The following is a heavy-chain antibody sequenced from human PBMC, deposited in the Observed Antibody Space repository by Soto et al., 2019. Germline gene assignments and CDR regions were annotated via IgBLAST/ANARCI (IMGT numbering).Heavy chain of an antibody. CDR2: IWFDGSRT. J-gene: IGHJ6*02. V-gene: IGHV3-33*01. CDR3: ARVVDTAGMDA. D-gene: IGHD5-18*01. Sequence: QVRLVESGGGVVQPGRSLRLSCEASGFTFSTYGMHWVRQATGKGPEWVAVIWFDGSRTYYADSVKGRFTISRATSKNTLSLQMNSVTAEDTAVFSCARVVDTAGMDAWGQGTTMIVSS. CDR1: GFTFSTYG.